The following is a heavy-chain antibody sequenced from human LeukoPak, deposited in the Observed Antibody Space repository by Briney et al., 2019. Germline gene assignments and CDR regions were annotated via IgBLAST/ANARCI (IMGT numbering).Heavy chain of an antibody. CDR1: GYTFTSYY. J-gene: IGHJ1*01. D-gene: IGHD3-22*01. CDR2: INPSGGST. V-gene: IGHV1-46*01. CDR3: ARAYIDYYDSSGLEGFYFQH. Sequence: ASVKVSCKASGYTFTSYYMHWVRQAPGQGLEWMGIINPSGGSTSYAQKFQGRVTMTRDTSTSTVYMELSSLRSEETAVYYCARAYIDYYDSSGLEGFYFQHWGQGTLVTVSS.